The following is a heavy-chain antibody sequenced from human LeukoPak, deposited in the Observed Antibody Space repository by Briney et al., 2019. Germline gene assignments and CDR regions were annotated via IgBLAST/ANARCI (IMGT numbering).Heavy chain of an antibody. D-gene: IGHD6-19*01. Sequence: GGSLRLSCAASGFTFSSYWMSWVRQAPGKGLEWVANIKRDGSEKYYVDSVKGRFTISRDNAKNSLYLQMNSLRAEDTAVYYCARDRRYSSGWYVGYYFDYWGQGTLVTVSS. CDR2: IKRDGSEK. J-gene: IGHJ4*02. CDR1: GFTFSSYW. CDR3: ARDRRYSSGWYVGYYFDY. V-gene: IGHV3-7*01.